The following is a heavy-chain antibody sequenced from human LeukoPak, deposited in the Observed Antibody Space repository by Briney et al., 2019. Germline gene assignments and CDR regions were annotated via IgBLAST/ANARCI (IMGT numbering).Heavy chain of an antibody. V-gene: IGHV1-2*02. CDR1: GYTFTGYY. Sequence: GASVKVSCKASGYTFTGYYMHWVRQAPGQGLEWMGWINPNSGGTNYAQKFQGRVTMTRDTSISTAYMELSRLRSDDTAVYYCARGPFPSSYGGNSASDYLIWGQETMVTVSS. D-gene: IGHD4-23*01. CDR2: INPNSGGT. J-gene: IGHJ3*02. CDR3: ARGPFPSSYGGNSASDYLI.